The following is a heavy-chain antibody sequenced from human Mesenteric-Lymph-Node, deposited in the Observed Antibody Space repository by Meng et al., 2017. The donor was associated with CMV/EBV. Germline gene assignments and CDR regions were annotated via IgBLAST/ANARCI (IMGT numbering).Heavy chain of an antibody. CDR1: GFTVSSNY. J-gene: IGHJ4*02. V-gene: IGHV3-66*02. CDR2: IYSGGST. D-gene: IGHD6-19*01. Sequence: GGSLRLSCAASGFTVSSNYMSWVRQAPGKGLEWVSVIYSGGSTYYADSVKGRFTISRDNSKNTLYLQMNSLRAEDTAVYYCARELLPDSSGWYVPGGLDYWGQGTLVTVSS. CDR3: ARELLPDSSGWYVPGGLDY.